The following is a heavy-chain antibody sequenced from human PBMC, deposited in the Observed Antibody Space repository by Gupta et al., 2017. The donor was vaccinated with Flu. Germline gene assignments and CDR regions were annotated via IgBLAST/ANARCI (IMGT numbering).Heavy chain of an antibody. CDR3: ARVIVRGGFSHGVSGGSGYYQYFDY. CDR2: ISSSSSYI. J-gene: IGHJ4*02. Sequence: LIRSRSDTRYNFSSYSMNWVRQAPGMGLEWVSSISSSSSYIYYADSVKGRFTISRDNAKNSLYLQMNSLRAEDTAVYYCARVIVRGGFSHGVSGGSGYYQYFDYWGQGTLVTVSS. V-gene: IGHV3-21*01. D-gene: IGHD3-22*01. CDR1: RYNFSSYS.